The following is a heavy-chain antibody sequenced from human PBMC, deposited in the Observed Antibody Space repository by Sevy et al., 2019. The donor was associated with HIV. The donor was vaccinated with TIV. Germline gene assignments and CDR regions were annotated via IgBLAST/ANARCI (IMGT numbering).Heavy chain of an antibody. CDR2: IYYSGST. CDR3: ARDRIGDCSGGSCYSYYYYGMDV. V-gene: IGHV4-61*01. Sequence: SETLSLTCTVSGGSVSSGSYYWSWIRQPPGKGLEWIGYIYYSGSTNYNPSLKRRVTLTVDTSKNQFSLKLCIVTAADTAVYECARDRIGDCSGGSCYSYYYYGMDVWGQGTTVTVSS. D-gene: IGHD2-15*01. J-gene: IGHJ6*02. CDR1: GGSVSSGSYY.